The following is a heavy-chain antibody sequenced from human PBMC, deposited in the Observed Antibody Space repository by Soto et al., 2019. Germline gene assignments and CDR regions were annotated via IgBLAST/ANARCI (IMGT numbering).Heavy chain of an antibody. CDR2: IKSDGSGT. CDR1: GFTFSSYW. V-gene: IGHV3-74*01. J-gene: IGHJ4*02. CDR3: ARGDGDRYDGNGYLGRH. D-gene: IGHD2-21*01. Sequence: EVQLVESGGGLVQPGESLTLSCAASGFTFSSYWMHWVRQAPGKGLVWVSRIKSDGSGTYYADSVKGRLTIARVNAKNMLYLRLNSPRVENTTVYFCARGDGDRYDGNGYLGRHWGQGALVTVSS.